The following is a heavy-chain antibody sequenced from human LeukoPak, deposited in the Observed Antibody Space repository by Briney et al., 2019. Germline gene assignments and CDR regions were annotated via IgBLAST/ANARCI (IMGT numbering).Heavy chain of an antibody. J-gene: IGHJ4*02. Sequence: GESLKISCKGSGHSFTSYWIGWVRQMPGKGLDWMGIIYPGDSDTRYSPSFQGQVTISADKSISTAYLQWSSLKASDTATYYCARHSRYSSGWYYFDYWGQGTLVTVSS. D-gene: IGHD6-19*01. V-gene: IGHV5-51*01. CDR1: GHSFTSYW. CDR2: IYPGDSDT. CDR3: ARHSRYSSGWYYFDY.